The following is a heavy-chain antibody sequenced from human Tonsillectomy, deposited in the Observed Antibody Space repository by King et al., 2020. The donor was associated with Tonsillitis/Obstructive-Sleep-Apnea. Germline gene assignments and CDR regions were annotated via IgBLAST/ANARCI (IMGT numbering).Heavy chain of an antibody. CDR3: TSGYCSSTSCYTQYYYYGMDV. V-gene: IGHV3-49*04. Sequence: VQLVESGGGLVQPGRSLRLSCTASGFTFGDYAMSWVRQAPGKGLEWVGFIRSKAYGGTTEYAASVKGRFTISRDDSKSIAYLQMNSLKTEDTAVYYCTSGYCSSTSCYTQYYYYGMDVWGQGTTVTVSS. CDR2: IRSKAYGGTT. D-gene: IGHD2-2*02. CDR1: GFTFGDYA. J-gene: IGHJ6*02.